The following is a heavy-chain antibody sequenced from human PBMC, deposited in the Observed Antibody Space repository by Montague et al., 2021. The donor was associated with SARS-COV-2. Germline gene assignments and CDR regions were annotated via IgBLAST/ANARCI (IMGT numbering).Heavy chain of an antibody. J-gene: IGHJ6*02. CDR1: GDSISNHY. CDR2: VLYNKGT. CDR3: ARVRYYGSGTSLGMDV. D-gene: IGHD3-10*01. Sequence: SETLSLTCGVSGDSISNHYWSWIRQPPGKGLEWVGDVLYNKGTNFNPSLKGRVAISVDTSKNQFSLRLTSVTAADTAVYYCARVRYYGSGTSLGMDVWGQGTTVTVSS. V-gene: IGHV4-59*11.